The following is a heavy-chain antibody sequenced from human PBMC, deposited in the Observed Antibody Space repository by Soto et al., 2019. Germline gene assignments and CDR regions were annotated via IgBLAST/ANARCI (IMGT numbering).Heavy chain of an antibody. CDR2: ISYRVDT. J-gene: IGHJ4*02. D-gene: IGHD2-21*02. CDR1: GDSFSSDDYY. CDR3: ARVAGVAYCGGDCYHFDY. V-gene: IGHV4-30-4*01. Sequence: TLSLTCTVSGDSFSSDDYYWSWIRQPPGKGPEWIGYISYRVDTYYSPSLKSRVTMSIDTSKNQFSLNVSSVTAADTAVYYCARVAGVAYCGGDCYHFDYWGQGTLVTVSS.